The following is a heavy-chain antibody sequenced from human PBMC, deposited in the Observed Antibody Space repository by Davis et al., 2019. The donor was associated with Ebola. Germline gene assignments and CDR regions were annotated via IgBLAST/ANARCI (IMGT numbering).Heavy chain of an antibody. V-gene: IGHV4-34*01. D-gene: IGHD6-6*01. CDR3: ARDRSSSAYYYYGMDV. CDR1: GGSFSGYY. J-gene: IGHJ6*02. Sequence: SETLSLTCAVYGGSFSGYYWSWIRQPPGKGLEWIGEINHSGSTNYNPSLKSRVTISVDTSKHQFSLKLSSVTAADTAVYYCARDRSSSAYYYYGMDVWGQGTTVTVSS. CDR2: INHSGST.